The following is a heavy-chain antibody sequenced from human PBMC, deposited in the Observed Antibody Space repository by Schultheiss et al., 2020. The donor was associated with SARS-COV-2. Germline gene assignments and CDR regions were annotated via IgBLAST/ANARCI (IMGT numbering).Heavy chain of an antibody. Sequence: GGSLRLSCSASGFTFSSYAMHWVRQAPGKGLEYVSAISSNGGSTYYADSVKGRFTISRDNSKNTLYLQMNSLRAEDTAVYYCALSPTHCSGGSCYPLGGGYFDYWGQGTLVTVSS. CDR2: ISSNGGST. D-gene: IGHD2-15*01. CDR3: ALSPTHCSGGSCYPLGGGYFDY. CDR1: GFTFSSYA. V-gene: IGHV3-64*04. J-gene: IGHJ4*02.